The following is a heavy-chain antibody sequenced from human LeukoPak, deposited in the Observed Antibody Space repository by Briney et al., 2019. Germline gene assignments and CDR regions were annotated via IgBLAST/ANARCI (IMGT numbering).Heavy chain of an antibody. CDR2: IYYSGST. V-gene: IGHV4-59*08. CDR1: GGSISSYY. D-gene: IGHD3-3*01. Sequence: SETLSLTCTVSGGSISSYYWSWIRQPPGKGLEWIGYIYYSGSTNYNPSLKSRVTISVDTSKNQFSLKLSSVTAADTAVYYCARADLDRDYDFWSGYLNYYYMDVWGKGTTVTVSS. J-gene: IGHJ6*03. CDR3: ARADLDRDYDFWSGYLNYYYMDV.